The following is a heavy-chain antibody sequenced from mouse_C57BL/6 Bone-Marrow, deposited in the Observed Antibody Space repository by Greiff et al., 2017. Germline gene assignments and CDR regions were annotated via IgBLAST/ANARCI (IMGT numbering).Heavy chain of an antibody. CDR3: ARRRDYDGYYAMDY. J-gene: IGHJ4*01. V-gene: IGHV1-81*01. Sequence: QVQLQHSGAELARPGASVKLSCKASGYTFTSYGISWVKQRTGQGLEWIGEIYPRSGNTYYNEKFKGKATLTADKSSSTAYMELRSLTSEDSAVYFCARRRDYDGYYAMDYWGQGTSVTVSS. D-gene: IGHD2-3*01. CDR2: IYPRSGNT. CDR1: GYTFTSYG.